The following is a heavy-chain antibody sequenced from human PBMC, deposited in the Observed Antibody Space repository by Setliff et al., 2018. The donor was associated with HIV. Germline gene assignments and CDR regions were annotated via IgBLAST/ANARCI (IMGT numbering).Heavy chain of an antibody. CDR2: ISSSSSTI. CDR1: GFTFSSYS. D-gene: IGHD6-19*01. J-gene: IGHJ6*03. CDR3: ARDSGGWYPTGDYYYYYIDV. Sequence: PGGSLRLPCAASGFTFSSYSMNWVRQAPGKGLEWVSYISSSSSTIYYADSVKGRFTISRDNAKNSLYLQMNSLRAEDTAVYYCARDSGGWYPTGDYYYYYIDVWGKGTTVTVSS. V-gene: IGHV3-48*01.